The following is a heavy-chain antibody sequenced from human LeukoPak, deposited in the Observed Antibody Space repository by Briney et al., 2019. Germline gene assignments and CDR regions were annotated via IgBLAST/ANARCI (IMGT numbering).Heavy chain of an antibody. Sequence: PGGSLRLSCAASGFTFSSYWMHWVRQAPGKGPVWVSRINSDGSSTSYADSVKGRFTISRDNAKNTLYLQMNSLRAEDTAVYYCARGGIQLWSTYYFDYWGQGTLVTVSS. CDR3: ARGGIQLWSTYYFDY. D-gene: IGHD5-18*01. CDR2: INSDGSST. CDR1: GFTFSSYW. V-gene: IGHV3-74*01. J-gene: IGHJ4*02.